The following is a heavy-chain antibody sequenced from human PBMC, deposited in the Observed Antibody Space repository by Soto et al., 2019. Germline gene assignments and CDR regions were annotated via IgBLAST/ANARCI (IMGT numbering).Heavy chain of an antibody. CDR2: ISYDGSNK. CDR1: GFTFSSYG. CDR3: AKAMPPPRIAVAGTVDY. V-gene: IGHV3-30*18. D-gene: IGHD6-19*01. J-gene: IGHJ4*02. Sequence: QVQLVESGGGVVQPGRSLRLSCAASGFTFSSYGMHWVRQAPGKGLEWVAVISYDGSNKYYADSVKGRFTISRDNSKNTLYSQMNSLRAEDTAVYYCAKAMPPPRIAVAGTVDYWGQGTLVTVSS.